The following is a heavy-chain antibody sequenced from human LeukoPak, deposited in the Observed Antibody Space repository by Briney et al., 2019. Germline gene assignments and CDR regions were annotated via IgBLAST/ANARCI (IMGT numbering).Heavy chain of an antibody. D-gene: IGHD3-22*01. J-gene: IGHJ4*02. CDR3: AREISSGYYAFDY. CDR2: ISSSSSYI. V-gene: IGHV3-21*01. Sequence: GGSLRLSCAASGFIFSAYIMDWVRQAPGKGLEWVSSISSSSSYIYYADSVKGRFTISRDNAKNSLYLQMNSLRAEDTAVYYCAREISSGYYAFDYWGQGTLVTVSS. CDR1: GFIFSAYI.